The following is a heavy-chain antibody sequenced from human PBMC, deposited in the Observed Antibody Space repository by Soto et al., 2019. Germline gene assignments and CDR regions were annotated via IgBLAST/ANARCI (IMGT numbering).Heavy chain of an antibody. CDR1: GFTFKNYG. Sequence: EVNLLESGGGLVQPGESLRISCVGSGFTFKNYGMTWVRQAPGKGLEWVSGTTGSGANKHYADSVRGRFTISRDNSKKTSYMEMKSLRVEYTAVYYCARGGDFGEEGPAGCFDRWGQGTLVTVSS. J-gene: IGHJ1*01. D-gene: IGHD3-10*01. CDR2: TTGSGANK. V-gene: IGHV3-23*01. CDR3: ARGGDFGEEGPAGCFDR.